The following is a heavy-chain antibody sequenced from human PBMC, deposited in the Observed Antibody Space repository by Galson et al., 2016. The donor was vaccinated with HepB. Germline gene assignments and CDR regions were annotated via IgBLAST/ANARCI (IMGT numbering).Heavy chain of an antibody. D-gene: IGHD2-2*02. J-gene: IGHJ3*02. CDR2: IYWDGDK. Sequence: PALVKPTQTLTLTCTVSGFSLTTNGVPVGWIRQPPGKALEWLALIYWDGDKCYSPSLNSRLTITKDTSKNQVVLKMTKMDPMETGTYCCAHWPCWIGALCYIGDVFDIWGQGTTVTVSS. V-gene: IGHV2-5*02. CDR1: GFSLTTNGVP. CDR3: AHWPCWIGALCYIGDVFDI.